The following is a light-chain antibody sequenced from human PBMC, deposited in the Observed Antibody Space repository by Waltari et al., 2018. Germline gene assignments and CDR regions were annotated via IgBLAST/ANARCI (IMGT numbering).Light chain of an antibody. Sequence: SYELTQPPAVSVSPGQTASILCSGYQLGDNYPYWYQQKPGQSPVLVIYEDAKRPSGIPERFSGSNSGNTATLTISGTQAMDEADYYCQAWDSSTPYVFGTGTKVTVL. CDR2: EDA. J-gene: IGLJ1*01. CDR1: QLGDNY. CDR3: QAWDSSTPYV. V-gene: IGLV3-1*01.